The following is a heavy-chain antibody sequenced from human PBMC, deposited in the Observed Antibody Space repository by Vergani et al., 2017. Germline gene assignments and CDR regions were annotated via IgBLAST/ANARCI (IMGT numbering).Heavy chain of an antibody. V-gene: IGHV1-46*01. CDR2: INPSGGST. CDR1: GYTFTSYY. J-gene: IGHJ4*02. Sequence: QVQLVQSGAEVKKPGASVKVSCKASGYTFTSYYMYWVRQAPGQGLEWMGIINPSGGSTTYAQKFQGRVTMTRDTSTSTVYMELSSLRSEDTAVYYCASPLRDYYGSGSYSYWGQGTLVTVSS. D-gene: IGHD3-10*01. CDR3: ASPLRDYYGSGSYSY.